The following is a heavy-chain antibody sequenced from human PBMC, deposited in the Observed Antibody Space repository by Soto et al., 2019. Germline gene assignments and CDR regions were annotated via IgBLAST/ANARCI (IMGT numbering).Heavy chain of an antibody. V-gene: IGHV3-7*03. J-gene: IGHJ4*02. CDR1: GLTFTGYW. D-gene: IGHD6-13*01. CDR3: AKGRGSSWSVVFFDY. CDR2: IKQDESEK. Sequence: GSLRLSCVTYGLTFTGYWMSWVRQAPGKGLEWVANIKQDESEKNYLDSVKGRFTISRDNSKNTLFLQMNSLRAEDTAVYYCAKGRGSSWSVVFFDYWGQGALVTVSS.